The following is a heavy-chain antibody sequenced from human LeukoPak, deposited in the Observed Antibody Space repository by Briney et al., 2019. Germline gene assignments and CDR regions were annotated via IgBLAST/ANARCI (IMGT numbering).Heavy chain of an antibody. CDR1: GYTFAGYN. Sequence: ASVKDSGKATGYTFAGYNMHWVRQATGHGLDRIALINPTVGSTCSAQKFQGRVTMTKDTSTSTVYMYLISLRSQDTAVYYCARSSVRSPNRDHIDVWGKVTTVIIAS. V-gene: IGHV1-46*01. J-gene: IGHJ6*03. CDR3: ARSSVRSPNRDHIDV. CDR2: INPTVGST. D-gene: IGHD1-14*01.